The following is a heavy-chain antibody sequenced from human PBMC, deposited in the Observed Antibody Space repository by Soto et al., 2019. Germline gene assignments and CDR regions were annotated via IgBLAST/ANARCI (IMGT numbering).Heavy chain of an antibody. V-gene: IGHV5-51*01. D-gene: IGHD3-16*01. J-gene: IGHJ4*02. CDR3: FRGGVTSRTFDY. Sequence: PGESVKISCKASGYIIKNYWIGWVRQMPGQGLEWMGIIFPDDSDTRYSPSFQGHVTISVDKSISTAYVQWSSLKASDSAIYYCFRGGVTSRTFDYWGQGTLVTVSS. CDR2: IFPDDSDT. CDR1: GYIIKNYW.